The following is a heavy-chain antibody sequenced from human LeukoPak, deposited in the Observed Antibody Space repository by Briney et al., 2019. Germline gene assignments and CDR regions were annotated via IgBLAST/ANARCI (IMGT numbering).Heavy chain of an antibody. V-gene: IGHV4-30-4*01. D-gene: IGHD3-22*01. CDR3: ARDNKWLQDY. CDR2: IYYSGST. CDR1: GGSISNADHY. J-gene: IGHJ4*02. Sequence: PSETLSLTCTVSGGSISNADHYWSWIRQPPGKGLEWIGYIYYSGSTYYNPSLKSRVTISVDTSKNQSSLNLSSVTAADTAVYYCARDNKWLQDYWGQGTLVTVSS.